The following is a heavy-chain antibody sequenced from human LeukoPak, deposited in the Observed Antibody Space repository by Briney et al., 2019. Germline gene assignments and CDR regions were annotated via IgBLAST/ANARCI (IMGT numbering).Heavy chain of an antibody. Sequence: GGSLRLSCADSGFAFTGYGVTWVRQAPGKGLEWVANINQDGSVTWYVDSVKGRFTLSRDNAKNSVFLQMNSLRGDDTAVYFCARDAGWGRFDYWGRGTLLTVSS. V-gene: IGHV3-7*01. D-gene: IGHD1-26*01. J-gene: IGHJ4*02. CDR2: INQDGSVT. CDR3: ARDAGWGRFDY. CDR1: GFAFTGYG.